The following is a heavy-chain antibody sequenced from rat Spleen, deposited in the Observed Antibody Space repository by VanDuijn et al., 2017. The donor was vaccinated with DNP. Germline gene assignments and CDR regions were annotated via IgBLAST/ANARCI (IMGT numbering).Heavy chain of an antibody. CDR3: ARWPGYNPPYAMDA. Sequence: EVQLQESGPGLVKPSQSLSLTCSVTGYSITSSYRWNWIRKFPGNKLEWMGSVNSAGTTNYNQSLKSRISITRDTSKNQLFLQVNSVTTEDTATYYCARWPGYNPPYAMDAWGQGTSVTVSS. V-gene: IGHV3-3*01. D-gene: IGHD1-4*01. CDR1: GYSITSSYR. J-gene: IGHJ4*01. CDR2: VNSAGTT.